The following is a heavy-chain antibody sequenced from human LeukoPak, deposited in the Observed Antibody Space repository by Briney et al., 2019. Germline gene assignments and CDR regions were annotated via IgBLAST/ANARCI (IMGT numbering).Heavy chain of an antibody. J-gene: IGHJ5*02. V-gene: IGHV3-48*02. Sequence: QTGGSLRLSCAASGFTFSTYSINWVRQAPGKGLEWDSYISGSSTTIYYADPVKGRFTISRDNAKNSLFLQMNSLRDEDTAVYYCAKDLVGATASWGQGTLVTVSS. CDR1: GFTFSTYS. CDR3: AKDLVGATAS. D-gene: IGHD1-26*01. CDR2: ISGSSTTI.